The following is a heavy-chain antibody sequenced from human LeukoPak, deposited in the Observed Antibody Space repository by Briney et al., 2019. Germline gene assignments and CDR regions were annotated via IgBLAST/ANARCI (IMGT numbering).Heavy chain of an antibody. CDR1: GFTFRSYA. CDR2: ISSDGNTQ. CDR3: AKGAAWELYFDY. J-gene: IGHJ4*02. D-gene: IGHD1-26*01. V-gene: IGHV3-30-3*01. Sequence: GGSLRLSCAASGFTFRSYAVHWVRQPPGKGLEWVAVISSDGNTQFYADSVKGRFTISRDNSKNTVYLQMNSLRAEDTAVYYCAKGAAWELYFDYWGQGTLVTVSS.